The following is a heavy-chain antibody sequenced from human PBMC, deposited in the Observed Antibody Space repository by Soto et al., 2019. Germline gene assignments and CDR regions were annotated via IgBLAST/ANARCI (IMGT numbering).Heavy chain of an antibody. J-gene: IGHJ6*02. CDR1: GYTFTSYG. CDR3: ARDPGRGTIFGVVIPSDYYYYFGMDV. CDR2: ISAYNGNT. V-gene: IGHV1-18*04. D-gene: IGHD3-3*01. Sequence: ASAKVSCKASGYTFTSYGISWVRQAPGHGLEWMGWISAYNGNTNYAQKLQGRVTMTTDTSTSTAYMELRSLRSDDTAVYYCARDPGRGTIFGVVIPSDYYYYFGMDVWGLGTTVTVSS.